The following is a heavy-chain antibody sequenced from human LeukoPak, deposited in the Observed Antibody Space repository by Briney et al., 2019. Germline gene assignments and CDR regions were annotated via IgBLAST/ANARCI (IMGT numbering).Heavy chain of an antibody. J-gene: IGHJ5*02. CDR1: GFTFSSYA. CDR3: AKNTRIRIVVVSNNWFDP. CDR2: ISGSGGST. Sequence: GGSLRLSCAASGFTFSSYAMSWVRQAPGKGLEWVSAISGSGGSTYYADSVKGRFTISRDNSKNTLYLQMNSLRAEDTAVYYCAKNTRIRIVVVSNNWFDPWGQGTLVTVSS. D-gene: IGHD3-22*01. V-gene: IGHV3-23*01.